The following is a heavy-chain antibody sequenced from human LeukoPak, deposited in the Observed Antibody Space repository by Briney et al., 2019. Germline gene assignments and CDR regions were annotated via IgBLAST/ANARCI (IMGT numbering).Heavy chain of an antibody. V-gene: IGHV1-3*03. J-gene: IGHJ4*02. Sequence: ASVKVSCKASGYTFTSYAMHWVRQAPGQRLEWMGWINAGNGNTKYSQEFQGRVTITRDTSASTAYMELSSLRSEDMAVYYCARAGSGYYSDLDYWGQGTLVTVSS. CDR1: GYTFTSYA. CDR2: INAGNGNT. D-gene: IGHD3-3*01. CDR3: ARAGSGYYSDLDY.